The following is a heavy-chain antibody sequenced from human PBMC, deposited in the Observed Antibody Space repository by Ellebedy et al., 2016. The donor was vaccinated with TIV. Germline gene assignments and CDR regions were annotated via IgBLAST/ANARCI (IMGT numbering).Heavy chain of an antibody. CDR2: ISFGGEST. CDR1: AFTFSDHY. J-gene: IGHJ4*02. D-gene: IGHD5/OR15-5a*01. V-gene: IGHV3-23*01. Sequence: GESLKISCAASAFTFSDHYMDWARQAPGKGLEWVAGISFGGESTYYPDFVKGRFTISRDNSKNTVYLQMSSLRVEDTAVFYCVKGHIYLSSFDQWGQGTLVTVSS. CDR3: VKGHIYLSSFDQ.